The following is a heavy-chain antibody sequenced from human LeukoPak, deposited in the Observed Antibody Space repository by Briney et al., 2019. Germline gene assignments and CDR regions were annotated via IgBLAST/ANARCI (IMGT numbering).Heavy chain of an antibody. CDR2: IYYSGST. V-gene: IGHV4-59*01. CDR1: GGSISSYY. Sequence: SETLSLTCTVSGGSISSYYWSWIRQPPGKGLEWIGYIYYSGSTNYNPSLESRVTISVDTSKNQFSLKLSSVTAADTAVYYCARENIAAAGFDYWGQGTLVTVSS. J-gene: IGHJ4*02. D-gene: IGHD6-13*01. CDR3: ARENIAAAGFDY.